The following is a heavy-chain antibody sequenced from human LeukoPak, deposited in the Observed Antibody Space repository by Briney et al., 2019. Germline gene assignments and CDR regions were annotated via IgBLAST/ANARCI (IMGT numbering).Heavy chain of an antibody. J-gene: IGHJ4*02. V-gene: IGHV4-39*01. Sequence: SETLSLTCTVSGGSISSSSYYWGWIRQPPGKGRGWIGSIYYSGCTYYNPSLKSRVTISIDTSKNQFSLKLSSVTAADTAVYYCARQTYYYDSSGSDFDYWGQGTLVTVSS. CDR1: GGSISSSSYY. CDR2: IYYSGCT. CDR3: ARQTYYYDSSGSDFDY. D-gene: IGHD3-22*01.